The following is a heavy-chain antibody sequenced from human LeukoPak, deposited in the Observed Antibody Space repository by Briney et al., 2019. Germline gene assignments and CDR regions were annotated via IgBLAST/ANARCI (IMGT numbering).Heavy chain of an antibody. V-gene: IGHV1-2*04. J-gene: IGHJ6*02. CDR1: GYTFTSYY. D-gene: IGHD6-6*01. CDR3: ARDHPLFHSRVGQLAPGYYYYYGMDV. CDR2: INPNSGGT. Sequence: ASVKASCKASGYTFTSYYMHWVRQAPGQGLEWMGWINPNSGGTNYAQKFQGWVTMTRDTSISTAYMELSRLRSDDTAVYYCARDHPLFHSRVGQLAPGYYYYYGMDVWGQGTTVTVSS.